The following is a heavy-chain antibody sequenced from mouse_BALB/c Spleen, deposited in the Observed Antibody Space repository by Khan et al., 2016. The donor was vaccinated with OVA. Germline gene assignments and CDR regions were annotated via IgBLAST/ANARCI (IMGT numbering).Heavy chain of an antibody. CDR1: GFTFNTYA. D-gene: IGHD2-10*02. J-gene: IGHJ4*01. CDR3: VRPYGNYGYYAMDY. Sequence: EVQLVESGGGLVQPKGSLKLSCAASGFTFNTYAMNWVRQAPGKGLEWVARIRSTSNNYATYYADSVKDRFIISRDDSQSMLYLQMNNLKTEDTAMYYCVRPYGNYGYYAMDYWGHGTSVTVSS. V-gene: IGHV10-1*02. CDR2: IRSTSNNYAT.